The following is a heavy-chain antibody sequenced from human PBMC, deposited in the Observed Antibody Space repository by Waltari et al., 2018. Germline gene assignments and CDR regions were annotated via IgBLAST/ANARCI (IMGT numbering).Heavy chain of an antibody. CDR2: IQRDGNGK. V-gene: IGHV3-7*01. CDR1: GFTFSSYW. Sequence: EVQLVESGGDLVQPGGSLRLSCAASGFTFSSYWMTWVRQAPGKGLEGVANIQRDGNGKYYADSVKGRCTISRDNAKNSLYLQMNSLRAEDTAVYYCARAYSGSYETWGQGTLVTVSS. D-gene: IGHD1-26*01. J-gene: IGHJ3*01. CDR3: ARAYSGSYET.